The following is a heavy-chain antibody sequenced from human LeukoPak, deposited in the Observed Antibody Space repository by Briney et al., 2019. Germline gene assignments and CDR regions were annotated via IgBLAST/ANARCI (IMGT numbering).Heavy chain of an antibody. Sequence: QPGRSLRLSCTASEFTFGDHAMSWVRQAPGEGLERVGFIRSRAYGGTTEYATAVKGRFLISRDDSKSIAYLHMNRLKTEDTAVYYCARGPIQQWLYNGMDVWGQGTTVSVSS. CDR3: ARGPIQQWLYNGMDV. CDR1: EFTFGDHA. D-gene: IGHD5-18*01. J-gene: IGHJ6*02. CDR2: IRSRAYGGTT. V-gene: IGHV3-49*04.